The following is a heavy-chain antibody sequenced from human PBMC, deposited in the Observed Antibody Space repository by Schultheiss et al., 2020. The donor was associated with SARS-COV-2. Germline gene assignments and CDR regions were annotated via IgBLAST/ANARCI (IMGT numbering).Heavy chain of an antibody. D-gene: IGHD3/OR15-3a*01. CDR1: GFTFSSYD. Sequence: GESLKISCAASGFTFSSYDMSWVRQAPGKGLEWVSSISYSGASTYYADSVKGRLTISRDNSKSRLFLQMNSLRVEDMAVYYCARGTDYYYYYGIDVWGQGTTVTVS. J-gene: IGHJ6*02. V-gene: IGHV3-23*01. CDR2: ISYSGAST. CDR3: ARGTDYYYYYGIDV.